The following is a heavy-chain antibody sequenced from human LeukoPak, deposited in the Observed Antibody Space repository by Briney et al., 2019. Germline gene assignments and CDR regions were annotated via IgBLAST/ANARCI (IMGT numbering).Heavy chain of an antibody. CDR3: AAQTAGRGSGY. CDR1: GAALSSYY. D-gene: IGHD5-12*01. CDR2: IYDSGST. V-gene: IGHV4-59*08. Sequence: SETLSLTCSVSGAALSSYYWSWIRQPPGKGLEWIVHIYDSGSTKYNPSLKSRVTISVDTSKNQFSLTLSSVTAAHTAVYYCAAQTAGRGSGYWGQGILVAVSS. J-gene: IGHJ4*02.